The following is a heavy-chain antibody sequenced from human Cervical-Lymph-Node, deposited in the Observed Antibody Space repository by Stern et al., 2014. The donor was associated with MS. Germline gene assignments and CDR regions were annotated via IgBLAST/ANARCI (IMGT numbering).Heavy chain of an antibody. CDR1: GYTFTSYW. CDR3: ARQRYFDY. Sequence: EVQLVESGPEVKRPGESLKISCQASGYTFTSYWIGWVRQMPGKGLEWIAIIFPGGSDIRYRPSFQGQATISADKSSSTAYLQWNNLKASDTAIYYCARQRYFDYWGQGTLVTVSS. J-gene: IGHJ4*02. V-gene: IGHV5-51*01. CDR2: IFPGGSDI.